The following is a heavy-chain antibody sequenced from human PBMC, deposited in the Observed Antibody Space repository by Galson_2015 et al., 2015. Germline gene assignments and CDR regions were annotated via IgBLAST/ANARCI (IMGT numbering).Heavy chain of an antibody. CDR3: ARDRTYYYGSGSYFPRPRYGMDV. D-gene: IGHD3-10*01. CDR2: IYSGGST. CDR1: GFTVSSNY. Sequence: SLRLSCAASGFTVSSNYMSWVRQAPGKGLEWVSVIYSGGSTYYADSVKGRFTISRDNSKNTLYLQMNSLRAEDTAVYYCARDRTYYYGSGSYFPRPRYGMDVWGQGTTVTVSS. J-gene: IGHJ6*02. V-gene: IGHV3-53*01.